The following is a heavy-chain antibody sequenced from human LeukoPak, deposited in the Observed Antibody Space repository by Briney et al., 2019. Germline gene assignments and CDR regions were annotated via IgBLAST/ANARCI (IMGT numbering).Heavy chain of an antibody. CDR2: IIPILGIA. CDR3: AREERRSGPLGD. V-gene: IGHV1-69*04. Sequence: RASVKVSCKASGGTFSSYATSWVRQAPGQGLEWMGRIIPILGIANYAQKFQGRVTITADKSTSTAYMELSSLRSEDTAVYYCAREERRSGPLGDWGQGTLVTVSS. D-gene: IGHD2-15*01. CDR1: GGTFSSYA. J-gene: IGHJ4*02.